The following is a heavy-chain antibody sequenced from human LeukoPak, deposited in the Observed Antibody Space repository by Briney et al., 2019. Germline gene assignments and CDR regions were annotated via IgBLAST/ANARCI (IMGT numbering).Heavy chain of an antibody. Sequence: GGSLRLSCAASGFTLSSYSMNWVRQAPGKGLEWVSYIRSGGSPIYYADSVKGRFTISRDNAKDSLYLQMNSLRAEDTAVYYCTRGTYYHGSGDAFDIWGQGTMVTVSS. CDR3: TRGTYYHGSGDAFDI. CDR1: GFTLSSYS. V-gene: IGHV3-48*04. D-gene: IGHD3-10*01. J-gene: IGHJ3*02. CDR2: IRSGGSPI.